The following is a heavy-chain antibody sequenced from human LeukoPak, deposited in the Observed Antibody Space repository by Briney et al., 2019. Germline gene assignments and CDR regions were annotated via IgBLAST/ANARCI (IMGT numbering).Heavy chain of an antibody. J-gene: IGHJ4*02. CDR2: IYYSGST. CDR3: AREGGQWLVPPSFDY. D-gene: IGHD6-19*01. Sequence: SETLSLTCTVSGGSISSSSYYWGWIRQPPGKGLEWIGSIYYSGSTYYNPSLKSRVTISVDTSKNQFSLKLSSVTAADTAVYYCAREGGQWLVPPSFDYWGQGTLVTVSS. V-gene: IGHV4-39*07. CDR1: GGSISSSSYY.